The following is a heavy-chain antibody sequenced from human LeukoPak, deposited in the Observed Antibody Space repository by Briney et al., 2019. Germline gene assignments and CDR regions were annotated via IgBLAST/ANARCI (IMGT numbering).Heavy chain of an antibody. V-gene: IGHV4-59*01. J-gene: IGHJ4*02. CDR1: GGSISSYY. CDR2: IYYSGSP. Sequence: KASETLSLTCTVSGGSISSYYWSWIRQPPGKGLEWIGYIYYSGSPNYNPSLKSRVTISVDTSKNQFSLKLSSVTAADTAVYYCASGLVPGWSFDYWGQGTLVTVSS. CDR3: ASGLVPGWSFDY. D-gene: IGHD3/OR15-3a*01.